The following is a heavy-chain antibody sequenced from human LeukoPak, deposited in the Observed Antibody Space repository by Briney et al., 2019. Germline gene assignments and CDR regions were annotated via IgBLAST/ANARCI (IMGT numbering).Heavy chain of an antibody. J-gene: IGHJ4*02. CDR2: INAGNGNT. CDR3: ARVGGSGSYYNFDY. CDR1: GYTFTSYA. Sequence: ASVKVSCKASGYTFTSYAMHWVRQAPGQRLEWMGWINAGNGNTKYSQKFQGRVTITRDTSASTGYMELSSLRSEDTAVYYCARVGGSGSYYNFDYWGQGTLVTVSS. D-gene: IGHD3-10*01. V-gene: IGHV1-3*01.